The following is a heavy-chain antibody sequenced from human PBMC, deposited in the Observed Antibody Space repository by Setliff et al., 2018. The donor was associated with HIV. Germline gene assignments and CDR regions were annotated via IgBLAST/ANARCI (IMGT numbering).Heavy chain of an antibody. J-gene: IGHJ3*02. Sequence: LSLTCTVSGGSISSGSYYWTWIRQPAGKGLEWIGRIYTSGSTNYNPSLKSRVAISLDTSKNQFSLKMSSVTAADTAVYYCARVAVAGTTFDVFDIWGQGTMVTVSS. CDR1: GGSISSGSYY. CDR3: ARVAVAGTTFDVFDI. D-gene: IGHD6-19*01. V-gene: IGHV4-61*02. CDR2: IYTSGST.